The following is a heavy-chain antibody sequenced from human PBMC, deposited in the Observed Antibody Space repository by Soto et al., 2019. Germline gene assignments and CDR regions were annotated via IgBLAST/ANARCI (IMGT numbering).Heavy chain of an antibody. D-gene: IGHD3-10*01. V-gene: IGHV3-72*01. CDR3: ARAPSYHGSGIYH. Sequence: GASLRLSCAASGFTFSDPYMDWVRQAPGKGLEWVGRIRNRANSYTTEYAASVKGRFTISREDSKNSVYLQMNRLKTEDTAVYYCARAPSYHGSGIYHWGQGTLVTVSS. J-gene: IGHJ4*02. CDR2: IRNRANSYTT. CDR1: GFTFSDPY.